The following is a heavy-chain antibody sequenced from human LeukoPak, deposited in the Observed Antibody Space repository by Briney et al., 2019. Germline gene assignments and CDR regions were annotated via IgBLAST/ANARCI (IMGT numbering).Heavy chain of an antibody. J-gene: IGHJ4*02. Sequence: SGGSLRLSCAASGFTFSSYPMNWVRQAPGKGLEWVSVIYSGGSTYYADSVKGRFTISRDNSKNTLYLQMNSLRAEDTAVYYCANPPAATGYGYWGQGTLVTVSS. CDR3: ANPPAATGYGY. V-gene: IGHV3-53*01. CDR1: GFTFSSYP. CDR2: IYSGGST. D-gene: IGHD1-14*01.